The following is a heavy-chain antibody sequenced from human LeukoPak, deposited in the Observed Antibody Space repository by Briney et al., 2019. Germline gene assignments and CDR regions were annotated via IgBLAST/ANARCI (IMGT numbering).Heavy chain of an antibody. V-gene: IGHV6-1*01. CDR1: GDSVSSNSAA. CDR2: TYYRSKRYN. Sequence: SQTLSLTCAIPGDSVSSNSAAWNWIRQSPSRGLEWLGRTYYRSKRYNDYAVSVKSRITINPDTSKNQFSLQLNSVTPEDTAVYYCARESWDIEGYNWFDPWGQGTLVTVSS. J-gene: IGHJ5*02. CDR3: ARESWDIEGYNWFDP. D-gene: IGHD2-15*01.